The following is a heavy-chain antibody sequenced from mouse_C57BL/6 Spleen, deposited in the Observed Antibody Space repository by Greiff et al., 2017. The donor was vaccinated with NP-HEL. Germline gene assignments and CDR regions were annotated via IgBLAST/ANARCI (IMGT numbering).Heavy chain of an antibody. CDR3: ARDGYDGYAMDY. V-gene: IGHV1-82*01. D-gene: IGHD2-2*01. Sequence: VQLQQSGPELVKPGASVKISCKASGYAFSSSWMNRVKQRPGKGLEWIGRIYPGDGDTNYNGKFKGKATLTADKSSRPAYMQLSSLTSEDSAVYFCARDGYDGYAMDYCGQGTSVTVSS. CDR2: IYPGDGDT. J-gene: IGHJ4*01. CDR1: GYAFSSSW.